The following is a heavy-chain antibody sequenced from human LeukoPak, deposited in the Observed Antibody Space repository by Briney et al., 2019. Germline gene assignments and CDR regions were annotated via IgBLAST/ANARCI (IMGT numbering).Heavy chain of an antibody. V-gene: IGHV6-1*01. D-gene: IGHD6-13*01. CDR1: GDSVSSSSAA. J-gene: IGHJ5*02. CDR2: TYYRTRWYN. CDR3: ARDFPSTSWYAMNWFDP. Sequence: SQTLSPTCAIPGDSVSSSSAAWNWIRQSPSRGLEWLGRTYYRTRWYNDYAVSMKSRITINPDTSKNQFSLQLNSLTPEDTAVYYCARDFPSTSWYAMNWFDPWGQGTLVTVSS.